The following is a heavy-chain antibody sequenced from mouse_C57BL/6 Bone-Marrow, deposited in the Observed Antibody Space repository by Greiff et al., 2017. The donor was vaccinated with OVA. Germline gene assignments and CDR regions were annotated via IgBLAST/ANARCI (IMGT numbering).Heavy chain of an antibody. J-gene: IGHJ2*02. Sequence: QVQLQQPGAELVRPGSSVKLSCKASGYTFTSYWMDWVKQRPGQGLEWIGNIYPSDSETHYNQKFKDKATLTVDKSSSTAYMQLSSLTSEDSAVYYCARSYYGYDGPFFDYWGQGTSLTVSS. CDR3: ARSYYGYDGPFFDY. V-gene: IGHV1-61*01. CDR1: GYTFTSYW. D-gene: IGHD2-9*01. CDR2: IYPSDSET.